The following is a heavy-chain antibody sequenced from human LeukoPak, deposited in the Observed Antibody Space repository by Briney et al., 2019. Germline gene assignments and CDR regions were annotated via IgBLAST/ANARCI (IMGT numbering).Heavy chain of an antibody. CDR2: IIPIFGTA. Sequence: GASVKVSCKASGGTFSSYAISWVRQAPGQGLEWMGGIIPIFGTANYAQKFQGRVTITADESTSTAYMELSSLRAEDTAVYYCARDSEGGGDYFDYWGQGTLVTVSS. CDR1: GGTFSSYA. V-gene: IGHV1-69*13. J-gene: IGHJ4*02. D-gene: IGHD2-21*01. CDR3: ARDSEGGGDYFDY.